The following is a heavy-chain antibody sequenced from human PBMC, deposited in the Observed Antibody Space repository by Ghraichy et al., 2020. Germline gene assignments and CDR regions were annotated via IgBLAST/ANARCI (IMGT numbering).Heavy chain of an antibody. CDR1: GDSLTNHY. CDR2: LYYNANA. D-gene: IGHD4-23*01. V-gene: IGHV4-59*11. CDR3: ARGDWVTPRL. Sequence: SPTLSLTCTVFGDSLTNHYWNWIRQPPGKGLEWLGYLYYNANANYKPSLKSRLNISVDTSKNQVFLKLSSVTAADTAVYYCARGDWVTPRLWGQGTLVTVSS. J-gene: IGHJ4*02.